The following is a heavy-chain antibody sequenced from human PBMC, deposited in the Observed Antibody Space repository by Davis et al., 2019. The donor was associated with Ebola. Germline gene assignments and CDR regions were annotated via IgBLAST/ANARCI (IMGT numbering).Heavy chain of an antibody. CDR3: ARAQFPTTSDH. D-gene: IGHD1-1*01. Sequence: AASVKVSCKASGYTFTSYGITWVRQAPGQGLEWMGWINPHNGNTNYAQNVQGRVIMTSDTATTKAYMEVGSLRSDDTAVYYCARAQFPTTSDHWGQGTLVTVSS. CDR2: INPHNGNT. J-gene: IGHJ4*02. CDR1: GYTFTSYG. V-gene: IGHV1-18*04.